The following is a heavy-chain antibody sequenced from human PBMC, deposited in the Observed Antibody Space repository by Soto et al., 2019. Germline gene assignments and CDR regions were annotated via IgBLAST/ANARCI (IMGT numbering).Heavy chain of an antibody. CDR2: ISPDGSEK. V-gene: IGHV3-7*01. J-gene: IGHJ4*02. D-gene: IGHD1-26*01. Sequence: GGSLRLSCVVSGLTFYNRWMTWVRQAPGKGLEFLATISPDGSEKYYVGSMKGRFTISRDNAENSLYLQLNSLRAEDTAVYSCATDLNWENFWGQGTLVTVSS. CDR3: ATDLNWENF. CDR1: GLTFYNRW.